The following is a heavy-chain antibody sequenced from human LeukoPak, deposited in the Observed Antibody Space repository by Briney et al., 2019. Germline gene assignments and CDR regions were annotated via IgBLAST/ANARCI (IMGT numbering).Heavy chain of an antibody. CDR1: GGSISSYY. D-gene: IGHD6-13*01. CDR3: ASSSWAWVDY. V-gene: IGHV4-4*07. Sequence: SETLSLTCTVSGGSISSYYWSWLRQPAGKGLEWIGRIYTSWSNNYNPSLKSRVTMSVDTSKNQFSLKLSSVTAADTAVYYCASSSWAWVDYWGQGTLVTVAS. CDR2: IYTSWSN. J-gene: IGHJ4*02.